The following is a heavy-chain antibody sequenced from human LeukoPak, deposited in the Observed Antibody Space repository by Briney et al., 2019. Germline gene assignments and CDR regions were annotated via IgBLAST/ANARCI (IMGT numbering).Heavy chain of an antibody. V-gene: IGHV3-23*01. CDR3: AKASHPLGYFDF. CDR2: ISPSGDIT. D-gene: IGHD7-27*01. Sequence: GGSLRLSCAGSGFSFSSHGMNWVRQAPGKGLEWVSGISPSGDITYYTDSVRGRFTISRDNFKNTLSLQVNSLRAEDTAMYYCAKASHPLGYFDFWGQGTLVTVSS. CDR1: GFSFSSHG. J-gene: IGHJ4*02.